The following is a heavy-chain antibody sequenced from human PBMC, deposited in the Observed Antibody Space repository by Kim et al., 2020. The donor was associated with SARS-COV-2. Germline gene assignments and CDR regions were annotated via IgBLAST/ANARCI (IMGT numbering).Heavy chain of an antibody. D-gene: IGHD6-19*01. CDR1: GYTFTSYG. V-gene: IGHV1-18*01. CDR3: ARWSSGWYDNDAFDI. CDR2: ISAYNGNT. J-gene: IGHJ3*02. Sequence: ASVKVSCKASGYTFTSYGISWVRQAPGQGLEWMGWISAYNGNTNYAQKLQGRVTMTTDTSTSTAYMELRSLRSDDTAVYYCARWSSGWYDNDAFDIWGQGTMVTVSS.